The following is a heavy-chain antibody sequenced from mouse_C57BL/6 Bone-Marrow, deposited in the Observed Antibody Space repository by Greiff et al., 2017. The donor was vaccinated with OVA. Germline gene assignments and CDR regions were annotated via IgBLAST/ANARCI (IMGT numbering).Heavy chain of an antibody. V-gene: IGHV1-22*01. J-gene: IGHJ3*01. D-gene: IGHD1-1*01. CDR2: INPNNGGT. CDR1: GYTFTDYN. Sequence: EVQLQQSGPELVKPGASVKMSCKASGYTFTDYNMHWVKQSHGKSLEWIGYINPNNGGTSYNQKFKGKATLTVNKSSSTAYMELRSLTSEDSAVYYCAMGYGSSYGWFAYWGQGTLVTVSA. CDR3: AMGYGSSYGWFAY.